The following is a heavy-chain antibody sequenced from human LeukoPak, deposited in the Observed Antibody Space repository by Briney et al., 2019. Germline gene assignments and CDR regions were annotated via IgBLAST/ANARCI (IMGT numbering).Heavy chain of an antibody. CDR3: ARRSSSWYSKIDS. J-gene: IGHJ4*02. Sequence: PPETLSLTCTVSGGSISSSSYYWGWIRQPPGKGLEWIGNIYYSGSTYYNPSLKSRVTISEDTSKNQFSLKLSSVTAADTAVYYCARRSSSWYSKIDSWGQGTLVTVSS. CDR2: IYYSGST. V-gene: IGHV4-39*01. D-gene: IGHD6-13*01. CDR1: GGSISSSSYY.